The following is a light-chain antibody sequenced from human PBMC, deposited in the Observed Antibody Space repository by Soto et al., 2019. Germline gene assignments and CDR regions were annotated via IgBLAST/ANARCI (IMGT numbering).Light chain of an antibody. V-gene: IGLV2-8*01. Sequence: QSVLTQPPSASGSPGQSVTISCTGTSSDVGAYDYVSWYQQHPGKAPKLMIYEINKRPSGVPDRFTGSKSGNTASLTVSGLQAGDEADYYCAAWDDSLNALFGTGTKVTV. CDR1: SSDVGAYDY. CDR2: EIN. J-gene: IGLJ1*01. CDR3: AAWDDSLNAL.